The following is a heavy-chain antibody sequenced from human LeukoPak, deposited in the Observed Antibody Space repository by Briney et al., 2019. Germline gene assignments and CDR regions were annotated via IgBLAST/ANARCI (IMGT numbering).Heavy chain of an antibody. CDR1: GFTFSSYA. V-gene: IGHV3-7*01. J-gene: IGHJ4*02. D-gene: IGHD4-17*01. CDR3: ARTSGDPFNY. Sequence: GGSLRLSCAASGFTFSSYAMSWVRQAPGKGLEWVANINEDGSEKYYGDSVKGRFTISRDNARNSLYVQMNSLRAEDTAVYYCARTSGDPFNYWGQGTLVTVSS. CDR2: INEDGSEK.